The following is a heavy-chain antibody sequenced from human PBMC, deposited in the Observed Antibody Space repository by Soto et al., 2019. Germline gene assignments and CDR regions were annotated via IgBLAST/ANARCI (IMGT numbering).Heavy chain of an antibody. V-gene: IGHV4-34*01. CDR3: ARGWVGVVNGSYYFDY. J-gene: IGHJ4*02. CDR1: GGSFSGYY. Sequence: SETLSLTCAVYGGSFSGYYWSWIRQPPGKGLEWIGEINHSGSTNYNPSLKSRVTISVDTSKNQFSLKLSSVTAADTAVYYCARGWVGVVNGSYYFDYWGQGTLVTVSS. D-gene: IGHD3-3*01. CDR2: INHSGST.